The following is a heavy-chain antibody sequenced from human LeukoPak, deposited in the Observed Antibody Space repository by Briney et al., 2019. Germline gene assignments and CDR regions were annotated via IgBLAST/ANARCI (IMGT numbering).Heavy chain of an antibody. D-gene: IGHD4-17*01. CDR1: GYTFTSYA. J-gene: IGHJ6*03. V-gene: IGHV7-4-1*02. Sequence: ASVKVSCKASGYTFTSYAMNWVRQAPGQGLEWMGWINTNTGNPTYAQGFTGRFVFSLDTSVSTAYLQISSLRAEDTAVYYCPRDPNNYGDYPPYYYYYMDVWGKGTTVTVSS. CDR2: INTNTGNP. CDR3: PRDPNNYGDYPPYYYYYMDV.